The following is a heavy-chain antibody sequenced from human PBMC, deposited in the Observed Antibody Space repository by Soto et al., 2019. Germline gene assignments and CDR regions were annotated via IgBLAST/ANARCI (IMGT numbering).Heavy chain of an antibody. CDR1: GGSLSSYY. Sequence: PSETLSLTCTVSGGSLSSYYWGWIRQSPGKGLEWIGSIFYSGSFNHNPSLKSRATISLDTSKNQFSLKLTSVTAADTAVYYCASWFYGDYGAGFDFWGQGTQVTVSS. D-gene: IGHD4-17*01. J-gene: IGHJ4*02. CDR3: ASWFYGDYGAGFDF. CDR2: IFYSGSF. V-gene: IGHV4-59*01.